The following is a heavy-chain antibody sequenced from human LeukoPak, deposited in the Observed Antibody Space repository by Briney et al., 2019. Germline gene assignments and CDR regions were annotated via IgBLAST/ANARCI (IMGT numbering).Heavy chain of an antibody. V-gene: IGHV1-2*02. CDR3: ARDVSDSYPHNWFDP. J-gene: IGHJ5*02. CDR2: IDPNRGGT. CDR1: GYIFSTHY. D-gene: IGHD2-21*02. Sequence: ASVKVSCKTSGYIFSTHYIHWVRQAPVEGLQWMGWIDPNRGGTHYAPKFQGRVTLTRDTSMSTAYMELSNLRSDDTAVYYCARDVSDSYPHNWFDPWGQGTQVTVSS.